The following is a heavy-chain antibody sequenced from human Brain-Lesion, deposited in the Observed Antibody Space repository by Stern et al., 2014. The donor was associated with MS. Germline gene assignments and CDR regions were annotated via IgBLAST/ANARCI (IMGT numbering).Heavy chain of an antibody. Sequence: QDQLVQSGAEVKKPGASVKVSCKASGYTFTGYYMHWVRQAPGQGLERMGWINPKSGGTNYAQKFQGWVTMTRDTSINTAYMELSRLRSDDTAVYYCATYYYDSTGYNDFWGQGTLVTVSS. D-gene: IGHD3-22*01. J-gene: IGHJ4*02. V-gene: IGHV1-2*04. CDR3: ATYYYDSTGYNDF. CDR1: GYTFTGYY. CDR2: INPKSGGT.